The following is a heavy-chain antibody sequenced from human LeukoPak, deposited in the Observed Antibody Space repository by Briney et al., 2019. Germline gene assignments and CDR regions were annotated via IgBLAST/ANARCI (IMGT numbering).Heavy chain of an antibody. CDR2: IYPGDSDT. CDR1: GYRFTNYW. V-gene: IGHV5-51*01. CDR3: ARHLHSSGYFHLDY. J-gene: IGHJ4*02. D-gene: IGHD6-19*01. Sequence: GESLKISCRGSGYRFTNYWIGWVRQMPGKGLEWVGIIYPGDSDTRYNPSFQGQVTISADESISTAYLQWSSLRASDTAHYYCARHLHSSGYFHLDYWGQGTLVTVSS.